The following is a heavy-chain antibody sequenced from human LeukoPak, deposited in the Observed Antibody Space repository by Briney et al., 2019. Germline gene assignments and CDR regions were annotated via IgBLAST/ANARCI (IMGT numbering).Heavy chain of an antibody. CDR2: IYYSGST. D-gene: IGHD5-18*01. V-gene: IGHV4-31*03. Sequence: SETLSLTCTVSGGSISSGGYYWSWIRQHPGKGLEWIGYIYYSGSTYYNPSLKSRVTISVDTSKNQFSLKLSSVTAADTAVYYCARVFHYTAMVDYWGQGTLVTVSS. CDR1: GGSISSGGYY. CDR3: ARVFHYTAMVDY. J-gene: IGHJ4*02.